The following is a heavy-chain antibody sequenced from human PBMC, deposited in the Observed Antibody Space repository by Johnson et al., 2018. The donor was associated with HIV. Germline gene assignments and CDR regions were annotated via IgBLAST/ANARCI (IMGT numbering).Heavy chain of an antibody. J-gene: IGHJ3*02. CDR1: GFSFSTYA. V-gene: IGHV3-30*14. Sequence: QVQLVESGGGVVQPGRSLRLSCAASGFSFSTYAMHWVRQAPGKGLEWLIGISYDGSNTYYADSVKGRFTISSDNSKNTLYLQMNSLRAEDTAVYYCARDLARHNAFDIWGQGTMVTVSS. D-gene: IGHD5-12*01. CDR2: ISYDGSNT. CDR3: ARDLARHNAFDI.